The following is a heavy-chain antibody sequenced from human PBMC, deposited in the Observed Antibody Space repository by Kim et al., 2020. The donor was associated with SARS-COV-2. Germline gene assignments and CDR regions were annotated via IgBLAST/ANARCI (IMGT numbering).Heavy chain of an antibody. V-gene: IGHV3-7*01. J-gene: IGHJ4*02. Sequence: GGSLRLSCAASGFTFSNYWMNWVRQAPGKGLEWVAGINRDGSKQYYLASVKGRFTISRENATNSLHLQMTSLRDEDTAVYYCAREFSAVPGYWGQGTLVT. D-gene: IGHD6-19*01. CDR3: AREFSAVPGY. CDR2: INRDGSKQ. CDR1: GFTFSNYW.